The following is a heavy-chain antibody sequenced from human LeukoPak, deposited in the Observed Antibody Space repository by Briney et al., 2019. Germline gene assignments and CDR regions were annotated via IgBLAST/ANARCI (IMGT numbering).Heavy chain of an antibody. Sequence: GSLRLSCAASGFTFSSYAMSWVRQAPGKGLEWVSAISGSGGSIYYADSVKGRFTISRDNSKNTLYLQMNSLRAEDTAVYYCAKAQVYYDILTGQDKYYFDYWGQGTLVTVSS. V-gene: IGHV3-23*01. D-gene: IGHD3-9*01. CDR1: GFTFSSYA. CDR3: AKAQVYYDILTGQDKYYFDY. CDR2: ISGSGGSI. J-gene: IGHJ4*02.